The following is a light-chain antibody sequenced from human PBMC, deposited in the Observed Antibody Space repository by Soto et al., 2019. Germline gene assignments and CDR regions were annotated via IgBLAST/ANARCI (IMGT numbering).Light chain of an antibody. CDR2: SNN. CDR1: SSNIGSNT. Sequence: QSVLTQPPSASGTPGQRVTISCSGSSSNIGSNTVNWYQQLPGTAPKLLIYSNNQRPSGVPDRFSGSKSGTSASLAISGLHSEDEADYYCAAWDDSLNGPVVFGGGTKVTGL. CDR3: AAWDDSLNGPVV. V-gene: IGLV1-44*01. J-gene: IGLJ2*01.